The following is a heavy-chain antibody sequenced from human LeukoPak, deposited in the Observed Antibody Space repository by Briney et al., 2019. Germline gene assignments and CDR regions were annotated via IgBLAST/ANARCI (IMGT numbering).Heavy chain of an antibody. CDR2: MNSDGTTT. J-gene: IGHJ4*02. CDR3: ARYVVASACFDS. Sequence: GGSLRLSCAASGFTLSGCWMHWVRQAPGEGLVWVSRMNSDGTTTTYADSVRGRFTISRDNAKNTLYLQMNSLRADDTAVYYCARYVVASACFDSWGQGTLVTVSS. CDR1: GFTLSGCW. D-gene: IGHD2-21*01. V-gene: IGHV3-74*01.